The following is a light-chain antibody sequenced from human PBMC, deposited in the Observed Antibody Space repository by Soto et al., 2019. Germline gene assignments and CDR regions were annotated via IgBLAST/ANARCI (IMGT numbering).Light chain of an antibody. CDR2: DVS. CDR3: SSYTSSSSSCV. J-gene: IGLJ1*01. V-gene: IGLV2-14*01. Sequence: HSVLTQPASGSGSPGQSITISCTGTSSDVGGYNYVSWNQQHPGKAPKLMIYDVSNRPSGVSNRFSGSKSGNTASLTISGLQAEDEADYYCSSYTSSSSSCVFGTGTKVTVL. CDR1: SSDVGGYNY.